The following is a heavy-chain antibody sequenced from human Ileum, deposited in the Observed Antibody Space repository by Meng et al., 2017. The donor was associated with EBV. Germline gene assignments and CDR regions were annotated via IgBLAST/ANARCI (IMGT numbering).Heavy chain of an antibody. Sequence: VRLQQWGKVILKPSATLSPTCAFYGGSFNDYYWTWLRQPPGKGLEWIGEIDQSGYTKFNPSLSSRATISRDTSNNQFSLRLNSVTAADTALYYCARYGRCNGNSFYCFDPWGQGTLVTVSS. CDR1: GGSFNDYY. D-gene: IGHD4-23*01. CDR2: IDQSGYT. V-gene: IGHV4-34*01. J-gene: IGHJ5*02. CDR3: ARYGRCNGNSFYCFDP.